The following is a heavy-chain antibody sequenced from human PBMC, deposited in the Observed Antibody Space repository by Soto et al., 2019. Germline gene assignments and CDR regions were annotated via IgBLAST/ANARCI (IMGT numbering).Heavy chain of an antibody. CDR2: IIPIFDKV. V-gene: IGHV1-69*01. J-gene: IGHJ6*02. D-gene: IGHD2-2*01. CDR3: ASSSSFDIVVLPAATIRYYYGMDV. Sequence: SVKGSCKASGGTFSSYAISWVRQAPGQGLEWMGGIIPIFDKVNFAQKFKGRFTITADESTTTAYMELSSLRSEDTAVYYCASSSSFDIVVLPAATIRYYYGMDVWGQGTTVTFSS. CDR1: GGTFSSYA.